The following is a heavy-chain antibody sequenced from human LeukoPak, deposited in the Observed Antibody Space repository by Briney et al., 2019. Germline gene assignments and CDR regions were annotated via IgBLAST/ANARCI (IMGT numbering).Heavy chain of an antibody. CDR1: GFTFRNYA. D-gene: IGHD4-17*01. V-gene: IGHV3-21*01. Sequence: GGSLRLSCAPSGFTFRNYAMHWVRQAPGKGLEWVSSISSSSSYIYYAGSVKGRFTISRDNAKNSLYLQMNSLRAEDTAVYYCAAIRLDYYYYYMDVWGKGTTVTVSS. J-gene: IGHJ6*03. CDR2: ISSSSSYI. CDR3: AAIRLDYYYYYMDV.